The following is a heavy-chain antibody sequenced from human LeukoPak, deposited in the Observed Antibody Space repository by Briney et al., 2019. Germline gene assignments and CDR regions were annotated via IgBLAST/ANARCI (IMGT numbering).Heavy chain of an antibody. Sequence: ASVKVSCKVSGYTLTELSMHWVRQAPGKGLEWMGGFDPEDGETIYAQKFQGRVTMTEDTSTDTASMELSSLRSEDTAVYYCATKAILQSRGTGRRYYYYYYYMDVWGKGTTVTVSS. J-gene: IGHJ6*03. CDR2: FDPEDGET. V-gene: IGHV1-24*01. CDR1: GYTLTELS. CDR3: ATKAILQSRGTGRRYYYYYYYMDV. D-gene: IGHD2-8*02.